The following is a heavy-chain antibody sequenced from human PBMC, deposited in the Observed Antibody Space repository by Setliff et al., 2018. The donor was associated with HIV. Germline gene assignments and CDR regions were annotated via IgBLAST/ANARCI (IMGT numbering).Heavy chain of an antibody. CDR3: ARDATRGGDMDV. CDR1: GFTFSNYW. Sequence: GGSLRLSCAASGFTFSNYWMDWVRQAPGKGLEWVATIKQDGSEIYYMDSVKGRFTISRDNARTSLFLEMRSLRDEDTAVYYCARDATRGGDMDVWGKGITVTVSS. J-gene: IGHJ6*03. CDR2: IKQDGSEI. V-gene: IGHV3-7*01. D-gene: IGHD2-15*01.